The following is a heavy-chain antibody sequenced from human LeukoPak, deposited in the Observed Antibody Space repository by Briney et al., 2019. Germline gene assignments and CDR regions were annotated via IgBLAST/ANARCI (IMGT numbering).Heavy chain of an antibody. V-gene: IGHV3-23*01. J-gene: IGHJ3*02. CDR3: AKAYCSSTSCYGDI. CDR2: ISGSGGST. Sequence: GSLRLSCAASGFTFSSYAMSWVRQAPGKGLEWVSAISGSGGSTYHADSVKGRFTISRDNSKNTLYLQMNSLRAEDTAVYYCAKAYCSSTSCYGDIWGQGTMVTVSS. CDR1: GFTFSSYA. D-gene: IGHD2-2*01.